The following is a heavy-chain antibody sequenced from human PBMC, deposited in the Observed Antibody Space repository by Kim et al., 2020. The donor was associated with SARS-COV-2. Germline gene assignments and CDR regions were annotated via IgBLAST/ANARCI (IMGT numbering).Heavy chain of an antibody. V-gene: IGHV3-23*01. CDR3: AKDGGGLIKIIGVLDY. Sequence: SVKGRFTISRDKSKNTLYLQMNSLGAEDTAVYYCAKDGGGLIKIIGVLDYWGQGALVTVSS. D-gene: IGHD2-2*01. J-gene: IGHJ4*02.